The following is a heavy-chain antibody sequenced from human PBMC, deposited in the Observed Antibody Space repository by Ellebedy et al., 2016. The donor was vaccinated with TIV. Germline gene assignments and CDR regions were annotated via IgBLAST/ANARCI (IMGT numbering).Heavy chain of an antibody. CDR2: ISSRSSTI. Sequence: PGGSLRLSCVASGFSVNSYSMNWVRQAPGKGLEWVSYISSRSSTIYYADSVKGRFTTSRDNAENSLYLQMNSLRAEDTAVDYCARLGVIAAAGASDYWGQGTLVIVSS. CDR3: ARLGVIAAAGASDY. CDR1: GFSVNSYS. J-gene: IGHJ4*02. V-gene: IGHV3-48*04. D-gene: IGHD6-13*01.